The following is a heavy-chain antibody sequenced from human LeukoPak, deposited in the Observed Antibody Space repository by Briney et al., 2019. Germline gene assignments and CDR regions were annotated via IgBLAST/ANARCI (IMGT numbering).Heavy chain of an antibody. J-gene: IGHJ4*02. V-gene: IGHV4-34*01. CDR1: GGSFSGYY. CDR3: ASGTRGRGRTFDY. Sequence: TSETLSLTCAVYGGSFSGYYWSWIRQPPGKGLEWIGEINHSGSTNYNPSLKSRVTISVDTSKNQFSLKLSSVTAVDTAVYYCASGTRGRGRTFDYWGQGTLVTVSS. CDR2: INHSGST. D-gene: IGHD3-10*01.